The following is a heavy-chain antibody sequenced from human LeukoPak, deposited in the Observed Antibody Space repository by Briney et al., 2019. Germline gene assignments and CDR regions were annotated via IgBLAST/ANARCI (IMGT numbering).Heavy chain of an antibody. V-gene: IGHV3-30-3*01. J-gene: IGHJ4*02. CDR2: ITYDGTNK. CDR1: GFTFTNYA. D-gene: IGHD3-10*01. Sequence: GRSLRLSCAASGFTFTNYALHWVRQAPGKGLEWVAVITYDGTNKYYADSVKGRFTISRDNSKNTLSLQMNSLRAEDTALYYCARGFVLGAAKNYFDYWGQGALVTVSS. CDR3: ARGFVLGAAKNYFDY.